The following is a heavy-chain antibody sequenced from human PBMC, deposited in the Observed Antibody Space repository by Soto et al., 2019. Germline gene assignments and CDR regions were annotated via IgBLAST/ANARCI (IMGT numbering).Heavy chain of an antibody. V-gene: IGHV4-30-4*01. J-gene: IGHJ4*02. CDR1: GGSISSGDYY. D-gene: IGHD3-22*01. CDR2: IYYSGST. CDR3: ARGVYYDSSGYDY. Sequence: SETLSLTCTVSGGSISSGDYYWSWIRQPPGKGLEWIGYIYYSGSTYYNPSLKSRVTISVDTSKNQFSLRLSSVTAADTAVYYCARGVYYDSSGYDYWGQGTLVTVSS.